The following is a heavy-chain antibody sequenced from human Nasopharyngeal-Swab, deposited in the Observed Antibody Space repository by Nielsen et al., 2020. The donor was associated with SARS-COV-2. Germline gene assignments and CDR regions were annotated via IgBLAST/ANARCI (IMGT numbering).Heavy chain of an antibody. Sequence: GESLKISCAASGFTFSDYGIHWVRQAPGKGLEWVAVISYDGSNKYYADSVKGRFTISRDNSKNTLYLQMNSLRAEDTAVYYCARDSGWELPYYYYGIDVWGQGTTVTVSS. V-gene: IGHV3-30*03. CDR3: ARDSGWELPYYYYGIDV. CDR2: ISYDGSNK. D-gene: IGHD1-26*01. J-gene: IGHJ6*02. CDR1: GFTFSDYG.